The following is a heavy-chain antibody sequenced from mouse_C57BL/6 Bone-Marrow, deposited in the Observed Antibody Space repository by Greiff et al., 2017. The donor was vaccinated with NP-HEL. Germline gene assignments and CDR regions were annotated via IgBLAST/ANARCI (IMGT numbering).Heavy chain of an antibody. V-gene: IGHV3-6*01. Sequence: ESGPGLVKPSQSLSLTCSVTGYSITSGYYWNWIRQFPGNKLEWMGYISYDGSNNYNPSLKNRISITRDTSKNQFFLKLNSETTEDTATYYCASFGDYDGAWFAYWGQGTLVTVSA. CDR1: GYSITSGYY. CDR2: ISYDGSN. CDR3: ASFGDYDGAWFAY. J-gene: IGHJ3*01. D-gene: IGHD2-4*01.